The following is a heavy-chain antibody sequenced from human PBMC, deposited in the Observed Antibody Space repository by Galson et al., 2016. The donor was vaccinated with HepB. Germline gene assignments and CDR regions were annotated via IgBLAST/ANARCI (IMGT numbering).Heavy chain of an antibody. D-gene: IGHD2-2*01. Sequence: SETLSLTCTVSGDSIKRSSYYWGWIRQPPGRGLEWIGNIHYSATSYYNPSLESRVIISVDVFTNHFSLNLNSVTAADTAVYYCARERGGYCTSTTCERGQLLYWGQGTLVAVSS. V-gene: IGHV4-39*02. J-gene: IGHJ4*02. CDR1: GDSIKRSSYY. CDR3: ARERGGYCTSTTCERGQLLY. CDR2: IHYSATS.